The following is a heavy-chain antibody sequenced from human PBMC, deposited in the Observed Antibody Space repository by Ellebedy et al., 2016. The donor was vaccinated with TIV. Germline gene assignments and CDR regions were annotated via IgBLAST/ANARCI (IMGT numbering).Heavy chain of an antibody. D-gene: IGHD3-3*01. Sequence: GGSLRLXXAASGFTFSDYYMSWIRKAPGKGLEWVSYISSSSSYTNYADSVKGRFTISRDNAKNSLYLQMNSLRAEDTAVYYCARPITIFGVVPARYNWFDPWGQGTLVTVSS. V-gene: IGHV3-11*06. CDR1: GFTFSDYY. CDR3: ARPITIFGVVPARYNWFDP. CDR2: ISSSSSYT. J-gene: IGHJ5*02.